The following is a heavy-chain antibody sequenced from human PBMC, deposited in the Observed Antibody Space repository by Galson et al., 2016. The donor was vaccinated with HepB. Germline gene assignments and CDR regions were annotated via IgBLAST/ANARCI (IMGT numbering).Heavy chain of an antibody. CDR3: ARQSHDYVWGNYRHMGGIDH. V-gene: IGHV4-39*01. CDR1: GDSISGSTYY. J-gene: IGHJ4*02. Sequence: SETLSLTCTVSGDSISGSTYYWGWIRQTPGKGLEWIGTVYYSGSTYYKSSLKSRVTISVDTTKNQFSLRLSSVTAADTAVYYCARQSHDYVWGNYRHMGGIDHWGQGTLVTVSS. D-gene: IGHD3-16*02. CDR2: VYYSGST.